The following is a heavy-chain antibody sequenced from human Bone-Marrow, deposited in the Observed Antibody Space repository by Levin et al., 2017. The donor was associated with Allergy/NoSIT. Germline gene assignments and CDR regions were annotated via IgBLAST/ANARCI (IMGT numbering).Heavy chain of an antibody. D-gene: IGHD3-16*01. CDR1: GFTLSDNF. J-gene: IGHJ6*02. Sequence: PGGSLRLSCAASGFTLSDNFMNWIRRAPGKGLEWIAYTSGSGSAKFYADSVKGRFTVSRDNTKNLMYLQMNSLTAEDTAVYFCARGITPGDYYYGMDVWGQGTTVTVSS. V-gene: IGHV3-11*01. CDR3: ARGITPGDYYYGMDV. CDR2: TSGSGSAK.